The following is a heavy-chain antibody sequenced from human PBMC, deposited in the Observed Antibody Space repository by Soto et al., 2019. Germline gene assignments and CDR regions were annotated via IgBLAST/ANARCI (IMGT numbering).Heavy chain of an antibody. D-gene: IGHD2-15*01. CDR3: ATSLGYCSGGSCYWGGYYGMDV. V-gene: IGHV1-2*04. CDR1: GYTFTGYY. J-gene: IGHJ6*02. Sequence: ASVKVSCKASGYTFTGYYMHWVRQAPGQGLEWMGWINPNSGGTNYAQKFQGWVTMTRDTSISTAYMELSRLRSDDTAVYYCATSLGYCSGGSCYWGGYYGMDVWGQGTTVTVSS. CDR2: INPNSGGT.